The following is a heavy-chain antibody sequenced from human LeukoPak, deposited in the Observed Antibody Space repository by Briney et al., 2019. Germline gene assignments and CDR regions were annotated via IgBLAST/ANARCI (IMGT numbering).Heavy chain of an antibody. J-gene: IGHJ4*02. CDR3: ARIQRGRWLAFDY. CDR2: IYTSGST. V-gene: IGHV4-4*09. D-gene: IGHD6-19*01. Sequence: SETLSLTCTVSGGSISSYYWSWIRQPPGKGLEWIGYIYTSGSTNYNPSLKSRVTISVDTSKNQFSLKLSSMTAADTAVYYCARIQRGRWLAFDYWGQGTLVTVSS. CDR1: GGSISSYY.